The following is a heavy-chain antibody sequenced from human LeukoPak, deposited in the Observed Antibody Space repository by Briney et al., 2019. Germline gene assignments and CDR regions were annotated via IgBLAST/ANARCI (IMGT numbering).Heavy chain of an antibody. V-gene: IGHV3-74*01. CDR2: ITSEGSST. D-gene: IGHD4-17*01. CDR1: GFTFSSYW. Sequence: GGSLRLSCAASGFTFSSYWMHWVRQVPGKGLVWVSRITSEGSSTSYADSVKGRFTISRDNAKNSLYLQMNSLRAEDTAVYYCARGYGDYGYWGQGTLVTASS. J-gene: IGHJ4*02. CDR3: ARGYGDYGY.